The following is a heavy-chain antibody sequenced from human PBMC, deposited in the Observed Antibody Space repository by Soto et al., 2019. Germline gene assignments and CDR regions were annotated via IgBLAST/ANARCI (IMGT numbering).Heavy chain of an antibody. CDR3: ASIAAAGGENYYYYYYMDV. CDR2: IYYSGST. CDR1: GGSISSYY. Sequence: QVQLQESGPGLVKPSETLSLTCTVSGGSISSYYWSWIRQPPGKGLEWSGYIYYSGSTNYNPSLKSRVTISVDTSKNQFSLKLSSVTAADTAVYYCASIAAAGGENYYYYYYMDVWGKGTTVTVSS. D-gene: IGHD6-13*01. J-gene: IGHJ6*03. V-gene: IGHV4-59*08.